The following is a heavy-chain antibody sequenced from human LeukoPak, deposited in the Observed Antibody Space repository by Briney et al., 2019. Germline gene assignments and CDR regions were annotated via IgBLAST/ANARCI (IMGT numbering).Heavy chain of an antibody. J-gene: IGHJ4*02. CDR1: EFTFSTYW. D-gene: IGHD1-14*01. CDR2: ISTDERTT. CDR3: ARQGSHKPIDY. V-gene: IGHV3-74*01. Sequence: SGGSLRLSCAASEFTFSTYWMHWVRQAPGKGLVWVSRISTDERTTAYADSVKGRFTISGDNAKNTLYLQMNSLRAEDTAVYYCARQGSHKPIDYWGQGALVTVSS.